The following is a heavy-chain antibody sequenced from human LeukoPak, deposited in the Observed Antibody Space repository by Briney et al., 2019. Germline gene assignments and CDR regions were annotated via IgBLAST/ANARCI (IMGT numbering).Heavy chain of an antibody. D-gene: IGHD3-10*01. CDR3: ARGSSGSYYNSRFDY. CDR2: ISGSGGSP. J-gene: IGHJ4*02. CDR1: GFTFSTFA. V-gene: IGHV3-23*01. Sequence: PGGSLGLSCAASGFTFSTFAMTWVRQAPGKGLEWVSAISGSGGSPYYADSVKGRFTISRDNSQNMQYLQMNSLRAEDTAVYYCARGSSGSYYNSRFDYWGQGTLVTVSS.